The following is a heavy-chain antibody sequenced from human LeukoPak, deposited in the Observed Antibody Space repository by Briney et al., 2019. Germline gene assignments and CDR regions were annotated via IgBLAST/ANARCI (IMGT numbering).Heavy chain of an antibody. V-gene: IGHV4-61*01. Sequence: SETLSLTCTVSGGSVSSGSYYWSWIRQPPGKGLEWIGYIYYSGSTNYNPSLKSRVTISVDTSKSQFSLKLSSVTAADTAVYYCAISYYDFWSGYWNWFDPWGQGTLVTVSS. CDR1: GGSVSSGSYY. J-gene: IGHJ5*02. CDR3: AISYYDFWSGYWNWFDP. CDR2: IYYSGST. D-gene: IGHD3-3*01.